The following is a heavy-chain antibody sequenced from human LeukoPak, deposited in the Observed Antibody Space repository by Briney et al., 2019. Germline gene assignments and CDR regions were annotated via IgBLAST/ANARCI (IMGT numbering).Heavy chain of an antibody. V-gene: IGHV4-30-4*08. CDR3: ARGSYYDASDY. D-gene: IGHD3-22*01. Sequence: PSETLSLTCTVSGGSISSGSFYWAWVRQPPGKGLEWIGYIYYSGSTYYNPSLKSRVTISVDTSKNQFSLKLSSVTAADTAVYYCARGSYYDASDYWGQGTLVTVSS. CDR1: GGSISSGSFY. J-gene: IGHJ4*02. CDR2: IYYSGST.